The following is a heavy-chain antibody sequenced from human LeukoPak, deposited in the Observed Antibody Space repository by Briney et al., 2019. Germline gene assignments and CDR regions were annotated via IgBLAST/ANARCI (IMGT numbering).Heavy chain of an antibody. CDR3: ARDHYDSSFYYYYYMDV. Sequence: PGGSLRLSCAASGFTFSSYWMSWVRQAPGKGLEWVANIKQDGSEKYYVDSVKGRFTISRDNAKNSLYLQMNSLRAEDTAVYYCARDHYDSSFYYYYYMDVWGKGTTVTVSS. D-gene: IGHD3-3*01. CDR1: GFTFSSYW. V-gene: IGHV3-7*01. J-gene: IGHJ6*03. CDR2: IKQDGSEK.